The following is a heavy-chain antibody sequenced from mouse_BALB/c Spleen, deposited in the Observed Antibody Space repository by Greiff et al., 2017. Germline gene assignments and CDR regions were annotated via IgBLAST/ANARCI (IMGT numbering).Heavy chain of an antibody. V-gene: IGHV1-20*02. CDR3: ARSADDGYLYYFDY. CDR1: GYSFTGYF. J-gene: IGHJ2*01. D-gene: IGHD2-3*01. Sequence: EVQRVESGPELVKPGASVKISCKASGYSFTGYFMNWVMQSHGKSLEWIGRINPYNGDTFYNQKFKGKATLTVDKSSSTAHMELRSLASEDSAVYYCARSADDGYLYYFDYWGQGTTLTVSS. CDR2: INPYNGDT.